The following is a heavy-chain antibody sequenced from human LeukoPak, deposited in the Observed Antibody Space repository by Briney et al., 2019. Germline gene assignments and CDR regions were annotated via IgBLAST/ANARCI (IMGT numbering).Heavy chain of an antibody. V-gene: IGHV3-30*18. Sequence: HPGGSLRLSCAASGFTFDSYGMHWVRQAPGKGLEWVAVVSYDGSNKYYVDSVKGRFTISSDNSKNPLYLQMNSLRPEDTAVYYCAKDRTYDYGTYDAFDIWGPGTMVTVSS. D-gene: IGHD4-17*01. CDR2: VSYDGSNK. CDR3: AKDRTYDYGTYDAFDI. J-gene: IGHJ3*02. CDR1: GFTFDSYG.